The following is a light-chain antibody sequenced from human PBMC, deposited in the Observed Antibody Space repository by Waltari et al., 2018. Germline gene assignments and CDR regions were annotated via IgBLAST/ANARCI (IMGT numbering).Light chain of an antibody. Sequence: QSVLTQPPSVSAAPGQRVTISCSGGSSNIGNNYLSWYRQFPGTAPQPLIYENTGRPSGIPGRFSGSKSGTSATLDITGLQAGDEADYYCGTWDSSLSGAVFGGGTHLTVL. CDR1: SSNIGNNY. V-gene: IGLV1-51*02. CDR3: GTWDSSLSGAV. J-gene: IGLJ7*01. CDR2: ENT.